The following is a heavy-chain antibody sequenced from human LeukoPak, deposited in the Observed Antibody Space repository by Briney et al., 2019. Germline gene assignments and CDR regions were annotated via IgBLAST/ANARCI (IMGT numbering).Heavy chain of an antibody. CDR1: GFTFSSYS. CDR2: ISSSSSHI. V-gene: IGHV3-21*01. Sequence: GGSLRLSCAASGFTFSSYSMNWVRQAPGKGLEWVSSISSSSSHIYYADSVKGRFTISRDNAKNSLYLQMNSLRAEDTAVYYCARDLADYYDSSGYYEGYWGQGTLVTVSS. CDR3: ARDLADYYDSSGYYEGY. J-gene: IGHJ4*02. D-gene: IGHD3-22*01.